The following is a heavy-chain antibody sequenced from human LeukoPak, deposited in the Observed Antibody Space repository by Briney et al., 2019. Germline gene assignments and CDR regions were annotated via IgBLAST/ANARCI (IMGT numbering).Heavy chain of an antibody. CDR1: DGSISSHY. Sequence: PSETLSLTCTVSDGSISSHYWSWIRKAPGKGLDWIGYIHYSGSTYYNPSLKSRVTISVDTSKNQFSLKLSSVTAADTAVYYCARVTGWGYYYGMDVWGQGTTVTVSS. J-gene: IGHJ6*02. V-gene: IGHV4-59*11. D-gene: IGHD2-21*02. CDR2: IHYSGST. CDR3: ARVTGWGYYYGMDV.